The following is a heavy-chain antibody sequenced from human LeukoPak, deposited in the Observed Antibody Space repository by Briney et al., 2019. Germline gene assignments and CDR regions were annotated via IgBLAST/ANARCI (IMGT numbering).Heavy chain of an antibody. CDR3: AREVNSGSYGY. CDR2: INPNSGGT. CDR1: GYTFTGYY. D-gene: IGHD1-26*01. V-gene: IGHV1-2*02. J-gene: IGHJ4*02. Sequence: ASVKVSCKASGYTFTGYYMHWVRQVPGQGLKWMGWINPNSGGTNYAQKFQGRVTMTRDTSISTAYMELSRLRSDDTAVYYCAREVNSGSYGYWGQGTLVTVSS.